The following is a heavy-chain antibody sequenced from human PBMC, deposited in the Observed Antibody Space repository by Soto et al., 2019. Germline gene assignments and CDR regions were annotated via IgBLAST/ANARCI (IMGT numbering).Heavy chain of an antibody. CDR3: AKDRGGYYDSSGQRPGGELDI. CDR1: GFIFSNYD. J-gene: IGHJ3*02. D-gene: IGHD3-22*01. CDR2: IWYDGNNK. V-gene: IGHV3-33*06. Sequence: SLRLSCAASGFIFSNYDMHWVRQAPGKRQEWVAVIWYDGNNKYYSDSVKGRFSISRDNSKNTLYLQMNSLRGEDTAVYYCAKDRGGYYDSSGQRPGGELDIWGQGTMVTVS.